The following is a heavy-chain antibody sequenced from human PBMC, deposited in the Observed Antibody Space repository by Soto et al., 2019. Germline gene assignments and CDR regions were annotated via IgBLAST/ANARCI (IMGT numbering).Heavy chain of an antibody. J-gene: IGHJ6*02. D-gene: IGHD3-3*01. CDR2: IYSGGST. Sequence: GGSLRLSCAASGFTVSSNYMSWVRQAPGKGLEWVSVIYSGGSTYYADSVKGRFTISRDNSKNTLYLQMNSLRAEDTAVYYCARGGGGRITILGVALGGMDVWGQGTTVTVSS. CDR3: ARGGGGRITILGVALGGMDV. CDR1: GFTVSSNY. V-gene: IGHV3-53*01.